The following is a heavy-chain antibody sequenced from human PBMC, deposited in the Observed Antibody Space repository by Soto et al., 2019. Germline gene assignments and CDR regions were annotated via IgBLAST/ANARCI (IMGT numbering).Heavy chain of an antibody. J-gene: IGHJ4*02. CDR1: GFTFSSYG. V-gene: IGHV3-33*01. Sequence: QVQLVESGGGVVQPGRSLRLSCAASGFTFSSYGMHWVRQAPGKGLEWVAVIWYDGSNKYYADSMKGRFTISRDNSKXXLYLQMNSLRAEDTAVYYCARDYDSSGYPRYYFDYWGQGTLVTVSS. CDR2: IWYDGSNK. CDR3: ARDYDSSGYPRYYFDY. D-gene: IGHD3-22*01.